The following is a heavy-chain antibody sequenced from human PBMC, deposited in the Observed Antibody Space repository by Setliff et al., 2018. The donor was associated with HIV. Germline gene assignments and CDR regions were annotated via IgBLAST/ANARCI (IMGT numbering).Heavy chain of an antibody. CDR3: ARSNLEPTSRLFDP. Sequence: PSETLSLTCTQESLRDPPAADTFYWNWLRQPPGKGPEWIGYIHNSGTTHYNPAFESRLIISLDMSNNRFSLNLASVTAADTAVYYCARSNLEPTSRLFDPWGPGTLVTVSS. V-gene: IGHV4-30-4*08. J-gene: IGHJ5*02. CDR1: RDPPAADTFY. CDR2: IHNSGTT. D-gene: IGHD1-1*01.